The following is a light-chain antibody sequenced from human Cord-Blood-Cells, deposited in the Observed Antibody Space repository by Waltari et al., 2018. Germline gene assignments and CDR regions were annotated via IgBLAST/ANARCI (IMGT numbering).Light chain of an antibody. Sequence: DIVMTQSPDSLPVSLGERATINCKSSQSVLYSSNNKNYLAWYQKKPGQPPKLLIYWASTRESGVPDRFSGSGSGTDFTLTIISLQAEDVAVYYCQQYYSNPITFGQGTRLEIK. J-gene: IGKJ5*01. CDR2: WAS. CDR3: QQYYSNPIT. V-gene: IGKV4-1*01. CDR1: QSVLYSSNNKNY.